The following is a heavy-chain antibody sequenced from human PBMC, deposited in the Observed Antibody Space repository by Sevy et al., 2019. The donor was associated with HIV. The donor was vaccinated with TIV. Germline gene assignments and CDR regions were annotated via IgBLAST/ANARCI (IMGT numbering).Heavy chain of an antibody. J-gene: IGHJ6*03. CDR2: IYYSGST. CDR1: GGSISSYY. D-gene: IGHD2-15*01. V-gene: IGHV4-59*08. Sequence: SETLSLTCTVSGGSISSYYWSWIRQPPGKGLEWIGYIYYSGSTHYNPTLKSLVTISVDTSKNQFSLKLSPVTAADTAVYFCARRGSSHYYYYMDVWGKGTTVTVSS. CDR3: ARRGSSHYYYYMDV.